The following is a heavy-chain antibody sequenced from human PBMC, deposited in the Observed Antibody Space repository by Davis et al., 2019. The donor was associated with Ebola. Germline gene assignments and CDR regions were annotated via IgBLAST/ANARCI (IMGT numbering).Heavy chain of an antibody. CDR1: GFTFSSYA. D-gene: IGHD6-19*01. V-gene: IGHV3-23*01. Sequence: GESLKISCAASGFTFSSYAMSWVRQAPGKGLEWVSAISGSGGSTYYADSVKGRFTISRDNSKNTLYLQMNSLRAEDTAVYYCAKAPYGSGWHYGMDVWDQGTTVTVSS. CDR2: ISGSGGST. CDR3: AKAPYGSGWHYGMDV. J-gene: IGHJ6*02.